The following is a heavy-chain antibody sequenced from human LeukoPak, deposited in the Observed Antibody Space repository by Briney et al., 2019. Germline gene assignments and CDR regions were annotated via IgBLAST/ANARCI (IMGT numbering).Heavy chain of an antibody. CDR2: IYYSGST. V-gene: IGHV4-59*01. Sequence: SETLSLTCTVSGGSISSYYWSWIRQPPGKGLEWIGYIYYSGSTNYNPSPKSRVTISVDTSKNQFSLKLSSVTAADTAVYYCARGRKYYYYGMDVWGQGTTVTVSS. J-gene: IGHJ6*02. CDR3: ARGRKYYYYGMDV. CDR1: GGSISSYY.